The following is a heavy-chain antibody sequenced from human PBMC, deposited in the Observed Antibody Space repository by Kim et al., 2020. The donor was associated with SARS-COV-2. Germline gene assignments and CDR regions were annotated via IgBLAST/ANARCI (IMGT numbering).Heavy chain of an antibody. CDR2: IWYDGSNK. D-gene: IGHD6-19*01. V-gene: IGHV3-33*01. CDR1: GFTFSSYG. CDR3: ARDQASDSSGWYGSYFDY. J-gene: IGHJ4*02. Sequence: GGSLRLSCAASGFTFSSYGMHWVRQAPGKGLEWVAVIWYDGSNKYYADSVKGRFTISRDNSKNTLYLQMNSLRAEDTAVYYCARDQASDSSGWYGSYFDYWGQGTLVTVSS.